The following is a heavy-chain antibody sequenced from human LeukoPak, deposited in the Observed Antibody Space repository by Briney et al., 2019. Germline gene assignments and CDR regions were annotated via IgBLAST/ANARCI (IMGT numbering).Heavy chain of an antibody. CDR2: ISYDGSNK. J-gene: IGHJ6*04. CDR3: ARELDGNYWAVAYYFYGMDV. Sequence: GRYMRLSSAAYAFTSSSFAMHWVRPAQGKGLEWVAVISYDGSNKDHTNSVKGRFTIARDNSKNKLYLQMNSLSAEDTAVYYCARELDGNYWAVAYYFYGMDVWGKGTTVTVSS. V-gene: IGHV3-30*04. CDR1: AFTSSSFA. D-gene: IGHD4-23*01.